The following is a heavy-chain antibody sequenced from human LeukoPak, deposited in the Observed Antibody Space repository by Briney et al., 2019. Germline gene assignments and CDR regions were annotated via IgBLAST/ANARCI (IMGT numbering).Heavy chain of an antibody. J-gene: IGHJ4*02. V-gene: IGHV3-48*01. CDR3: ARSDYCSGGSCYARGLY. CDR2: ISSSSSTI. CDR1: GFTFSSYS. D-gene: IGHD2-15*01. Sequence: PGGSLRLSCAASGFTFSSYSMNWVRQAPGKGLEWVSYISSSSSTIYYADSVKGRFTISRDNAKSSLYLQMNSLRAEDTAVYYCARSDYCSGGSCYARGLYWGQGTLVTVSS.